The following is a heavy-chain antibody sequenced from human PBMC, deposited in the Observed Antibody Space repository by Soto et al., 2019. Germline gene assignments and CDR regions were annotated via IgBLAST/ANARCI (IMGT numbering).Heavy chain of an antibody. V-gene: IGHV4-34*01. Sequence: SETLSLTCAVSGGSISSGGYSWSWIRQPPGKGLEWIGEINHSGSTNYNPSLKSRVTISVDTSKNQFSLKLSSVTAADTAVYYCARASYSSSWTRYYYYGMDVWGQGTTVTVSS. D-gene: IGHD6-13*01. CDR3: ARASYSSSWTRYYYYGMDV. J-gene: IGHJ6*02. CDR2: INHSGST. CDR1: GGSISSGGYS.